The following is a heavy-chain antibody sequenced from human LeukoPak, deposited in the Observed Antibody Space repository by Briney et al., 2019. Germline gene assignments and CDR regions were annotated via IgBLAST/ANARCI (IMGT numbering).Heavy chain of an antibody. CDR2: INPDGSTT. V-gene: IGHV3-74*01. CDR3: ARESPGSGQYYFDY. J-gene: IGHJ4*02. CDR1: GFIFRGYW. Sequence: GGPLRLSCAVPGFIFRGYWMHWVRQAPGKALVWVSRINPDGSTTIYVDSVKGRFTISRDNAKNTVYLQMNSLTSEDTAFYYCARESPGSGQYYFDYWGQGTLVTVSS. D-gene: IGHD3-10*01.